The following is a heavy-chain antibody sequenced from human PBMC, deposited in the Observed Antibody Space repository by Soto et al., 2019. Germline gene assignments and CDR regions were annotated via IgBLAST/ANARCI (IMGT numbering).Heavy chain of an antibody. CDR3: ARDRVMVRGVIILAAFDI. Sequence: GASVKVSCKASGYTFTSYGISWVRQAPGQGLEWMGWISAYNGNTNYAQKPQGRVTMTTDTSTSTAYMELRSLRSDDTAVYYCARDRVMVRGVIILAAFDIWGQGTMVTVSS. CDR1: GYTFTSYG. V-gene: IGHV1-18*01. D-gene: IGHD3-10*01. J-gene: IGHJ3*02. CDR2: ISAYNGNT.